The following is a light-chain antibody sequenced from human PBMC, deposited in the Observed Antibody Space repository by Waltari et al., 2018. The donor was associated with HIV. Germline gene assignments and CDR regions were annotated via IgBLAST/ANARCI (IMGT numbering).Light chain of an antibody. V-gene: IGKV4-1*01. CDR3: HQYYSIPRT. CDR1: HSLLYASNNKNF. CDR2: WAS. Sequence: NCKSSHSLLYASNNKNFLAWYQQKPGQPPKLLINWASTRESGVPDRFSGSGSETGFTLTISSLQAEDVAIYYCHQYYSIPRTFGQGTKLEI. J-gene: IGKJ1*01.